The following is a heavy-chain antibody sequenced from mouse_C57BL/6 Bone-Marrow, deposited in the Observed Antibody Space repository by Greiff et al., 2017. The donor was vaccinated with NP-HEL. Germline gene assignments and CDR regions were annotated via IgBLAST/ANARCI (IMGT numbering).Heavy chain of an antibody. D-gene: IGHD1-1*01. Sequence: QVQLQQSGAELVKPGASVKMSCKASGYTFTSYWITWVKQRPGQGLEWIGDIYPGSGSTNYNEKFKSKATLTVDTSSSTAYMQLSSLTSEDSAVYYCAREGEVYYGSSVRPAWFAYWGQGTLVTVSA. V-gene: IGHV1-55*01. J-gene: IGHJ3*01. CDR3: AREGEVYYGSSVRPAWFAY. CDR1: GYTFTSYW. CDR2: IYPGSGST.